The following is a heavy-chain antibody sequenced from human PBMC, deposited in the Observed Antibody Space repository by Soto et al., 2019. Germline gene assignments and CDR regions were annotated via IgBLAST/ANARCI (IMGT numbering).Heavy chain of an antibody. CDR3: AKRRGAGGHFDY. CDR1: GFTFSSYA. J-gene: IGHJ4*02. V-gene: IGHV3-23*01. D-gene: IGHD2-15*01. Sequence: EVQLLESGGGLVQPEGSLRLSCAASGFTFSSYAMGWVRQGPGKGLEWVAVVSVGGGTPYADSVRGRSTISRGNSKNTLALKMNSLTAEDTAVYFCAKRRGAGGHFDYWGQGARVTVS. CDR2: VSVGGGT.